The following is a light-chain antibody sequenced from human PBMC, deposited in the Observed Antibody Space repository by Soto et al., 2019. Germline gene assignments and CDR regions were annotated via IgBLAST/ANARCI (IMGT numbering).Light chain of an antibody. CDR3: QQYGTSPT. J-gene: IGKJ1*01. V-gene: IGKV3-20*01. CDR1: QSVRSK. Sequence: EIVLTQSPGTLSVSPGERATLSCRASQSVRSKVAWYQQKPGQAPSLVIYDTYIRATGIPARFSGSGSGADFTLTISRLEPEDFAVYYCQQYGTSPTFGQGTKVDIK. CDR2: DTY.